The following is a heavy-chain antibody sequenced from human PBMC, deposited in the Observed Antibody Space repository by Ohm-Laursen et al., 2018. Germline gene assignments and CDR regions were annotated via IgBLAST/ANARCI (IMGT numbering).Heavy chain of an antibody. Sequence: SLRLSCTASGFSFSDFYMAWIRQPPGKGLEWVSVIYSGGSTYYADSVKGRFTISRDNSKNTLYLQMNSLRAEDTAVYYCARDSGYSSGWYAVWGQGTLVTVSS. J-gene: IGHJ4*02. CDR2: IYSGGST. CDR1: GFSFSDFY. D-gene: IGHD6-19*01. CDR3: ARDSGYSSGWYAV. V-gene: IGHV3-66*01.